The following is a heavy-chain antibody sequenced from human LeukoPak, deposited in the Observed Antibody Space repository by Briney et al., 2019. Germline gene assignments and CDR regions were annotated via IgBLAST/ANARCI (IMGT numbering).Heavy chain of an antibody. CDR1: GFTFSSYS. CDR2: ISSSSSTI. J-gene: IGHJ4*02. Sequence: GGSLRLSCAASGFTFSSYSMNWVRQAPGKGLEWVSYISSSSSTIYYSDSVKGRFTISRDNAKNSLYLQMNSLRAEDTAVYYCARGRVITMVRGVLVYWGQGTLVTVSS. D-gene: IGHD3-10*01. CDR3: ARGRVITMVRGVLVY. V-gene: IGHV3-48*01.